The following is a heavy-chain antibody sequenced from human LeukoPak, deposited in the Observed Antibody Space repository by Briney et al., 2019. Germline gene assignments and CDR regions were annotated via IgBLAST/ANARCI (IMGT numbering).Heavy chain of an antibody. CDR1: GFTFSNYW. D-gene: IGHD5-24*01. CDR2: INGKGGT. CDR3: ARVDMATNHLDY. Sequence: GGSLRLSCAASGFTFSNYWMQWVRQAPGKGLVWVSRINGKGGTSYADSVKGRFTISRDNAKNTVHLQMNSLRAEDTAVYYCARVDMATNHLDYWGQGTLVTVSS. J-gene: IGHJ4*02. V-gene: IGHV3-74*01.